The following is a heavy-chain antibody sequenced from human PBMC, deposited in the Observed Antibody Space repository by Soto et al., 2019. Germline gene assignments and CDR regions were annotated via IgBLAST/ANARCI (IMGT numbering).Heavy chain of an antibody. V-gene: IGHV1-69*10. D-gene: IGHD7-27*01. CDR1: GGTFSSYA. Sequence: ASVKVSCKASGGTFSSYAISWVRQAPGQGLEWMGGIIPILGIANYAQKFQGRVTITADKSTSTAYMELSSLRSEDTAVYYCARDGDTGVDWYFDLWGRGTLVTVSS. CDR2: IIPILGIA. CDR3: ARDGDTGVDWYFDL. J-gene: IGHJ2*01.